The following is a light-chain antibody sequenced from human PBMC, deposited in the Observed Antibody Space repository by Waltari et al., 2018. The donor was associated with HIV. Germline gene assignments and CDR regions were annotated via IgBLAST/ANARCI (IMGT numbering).Light chain of an antibody. Sequence: QSVLTQPPSVSGAPGQRVTISCTGSSSNIGAGYDVHWYKQLPGTAPKLLIYGNSNRPSGVPDRFSGSKSGTSASLAITGLQAEDEADYYCQSYDSSLEVFGTGTKVTVL. CDR2: GNS. J-gene: IGLJ1*01. V-gene: IGLV1-40*01. CDR1: SSNIGAGYD. CDR3: QSYDSSLEV.